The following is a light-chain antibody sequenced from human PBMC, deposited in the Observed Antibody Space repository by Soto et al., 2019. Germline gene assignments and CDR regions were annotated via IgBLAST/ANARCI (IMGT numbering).Light chain of an antibody. J-gene: IGLJ1*01. CDR2: EVS. Sequence: QSALTQPASVSGSPGQTITISCTGTSSDVGGYNYLSWYQQHPGKAPKVMIYEVSNRPSGVSNRFSGSKSGNTASLTISGLQAEDEADYYCCSYAGSYSYVFGTGTKLTVL. V-gene: IGLV2-14*01. CDR1: SSDVGGYNY. CDR3: CSYAGSYSYV.